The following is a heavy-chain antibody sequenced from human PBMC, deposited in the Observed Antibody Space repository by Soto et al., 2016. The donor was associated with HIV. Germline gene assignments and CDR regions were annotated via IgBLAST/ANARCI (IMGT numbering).Heavy chain of an antibody. Sequence: EVQLLESGGGLVQPGGSLRLSCAASGFTFSSYAMSWVRQAPGKGLEWVSAISGSGGSTYYADSVKGRFTISRDNSKNTLYLQMNSLRAEDTAVYYCAKLHPPLEKSLLYWWCMLDWGQGTLVTVSS. CDR3: AKLHPPLEKSLLYWWCMLD. D-gene: IGHD2-8*02. J-gene: IGHJ4*02. CDR2: ISGSGGST. CDR1: GFTFSSYA. V-gene: IGHV3-23*01.